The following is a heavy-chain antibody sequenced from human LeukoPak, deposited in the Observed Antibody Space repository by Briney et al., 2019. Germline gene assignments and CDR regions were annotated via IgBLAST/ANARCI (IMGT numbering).Heavy chain of an antibody. D-gene: IGHD1-1*01. CDR3: ARVGGTAGRDYYYYGMDV. CDR2: IYYSGST. J-gene: IGHJ6*02. CDR1: GGSISSYY. V-gene: IGHV4-59*01. Sequence: SETLSLTCTVSGGSISSYYWSWLRQPPGKGLEWIGYIYYSGSTNYNPSLKSRVTISVDTSKNQFSLKLSSVTAADTAVYYCARVGGTAGRDYYYYGMDVWGQGTTVTVSS.